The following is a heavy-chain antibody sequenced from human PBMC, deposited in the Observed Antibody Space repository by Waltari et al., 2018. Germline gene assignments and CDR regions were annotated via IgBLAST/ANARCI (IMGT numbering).Heavy chain of an antibody. CDR2: IYYSGST. J-gene: IGHJ4*02. V-gene: IGHV4-59*01. CDR1: GGSISSYY. Sequence: QVQLQESGPGLVKPSETLSFTCTVSGGSISSYYWSWIRQPPGKGLEWIGYIYYSGSTNYNPSLKSRVTISVDTSKNQFSLKLSSVTAADTAVYYCARLGERGGPLRDWGQGTLVTVSS. D-gene: IGHD3-10*01. CDR3: ARLGERGGPLRD.